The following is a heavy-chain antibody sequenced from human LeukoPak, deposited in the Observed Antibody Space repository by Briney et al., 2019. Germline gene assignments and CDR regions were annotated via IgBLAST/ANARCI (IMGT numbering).Heavy chain of an antibody. CDR1: GGSISSYY. Sequence: SETLSLTCTVSGGSISSYYWSWIRQPPGKGLEWIGYIYYSGSTDYNPSLKSRVTMSVDTSKNHFSLKLSSVTAADTAVYYCARQNDFWIGYHDYWGQGTLVTVSS. CDR2: IYYSGST. CDR3: ARQNDFWIGYHDY. D-gene: IGHD3-3*01. V-gene: IGHV4-59*08. J-gene: IGHJ4*02.